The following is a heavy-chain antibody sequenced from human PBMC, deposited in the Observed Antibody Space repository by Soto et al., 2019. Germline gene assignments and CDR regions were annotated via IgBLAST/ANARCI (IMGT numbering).Heavy chain of an antibody. CDR2: ISYDGSDK. J-gene: IGHJ4*01. D-gene: IGHD1-20*01. V-gene: IGHV3-30*18. CDR3: AKDIRYYF. Sequence: KGLERVSVISYDGSDKYYVDSVKGRFTVSRDNSKNTLYLQMSSLRAEDTVVYYCAKDIRYYF.